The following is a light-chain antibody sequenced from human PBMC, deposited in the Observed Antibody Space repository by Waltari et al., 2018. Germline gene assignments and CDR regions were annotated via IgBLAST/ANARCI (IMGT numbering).Light chain of an antibody. Sequence: QSALTQPPSASGSPGQSVTISCTGTSGDVSSYNYVSWYQQEPGKGPKLIIYDVSKRPSGVPDRFSGSKSGNTASLTVSGLQAEDEADYYCCSYAGSSNSVFGGGTKLTVL. J-gene: IGLJ3*02. CDR2: DVS. CDR1: SGDVSSYNY. V-gene: IGLV2-8*01. CDR3: CSYAGSSNSV.